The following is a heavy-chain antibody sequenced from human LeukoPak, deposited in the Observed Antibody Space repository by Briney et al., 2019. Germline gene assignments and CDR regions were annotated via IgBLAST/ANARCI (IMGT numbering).Heavy chain of an antibody. Sequence: PGGSLRLSCAASGFTFSSYWMHWVRQAPGKGLVWVSRINSDGSSTSYADFVKGRFTSSRDNAKNTLYLQMNSLRAEDTAVYYCARELRMVRGFDYWGQGTLVTVSS. CDR3: ARELRMVRGFDY. V-gene: IGHV3-74*01. J-gene: IGHJ4*02. CDR1: GFTFSSYW. CDR2: INSDGSST. D-gene: IGHD3-10*01.